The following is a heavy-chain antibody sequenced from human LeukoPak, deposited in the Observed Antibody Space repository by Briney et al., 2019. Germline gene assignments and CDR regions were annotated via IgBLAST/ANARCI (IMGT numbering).Heavy chain of an antibody. CDR1: GYTFTDYY. D-gene: IGHD3-10*01. V-gene: IGHV1-69-2*01. Sequence: GASVKVSCKAFGYTFTDYYIHWVKEAPGKGLEWMGRVDPEDGETTYAEKFQGRVTITADTSTDTAYMELNNLRSEDTAVYYCATVKITMVRGLYFDYWGQGTLVTVSS. CDR3: ATVKITMVRGLYFDY. CDR2: VDPEDGET. J-gene: IGHJ4*02.